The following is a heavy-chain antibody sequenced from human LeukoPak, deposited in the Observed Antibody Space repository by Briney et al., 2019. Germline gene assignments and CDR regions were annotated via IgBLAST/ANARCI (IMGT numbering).Heavy chain of an antibody. V-gene: IGHV3-53*01. CDR3: ARASWGYDFDS. CDR1: GYNVSHYY. J-gene: IGHJ4*02. Sequence: QAGGSLRLSCAVSGYNVSHYYMSWVRQAPGKGQEWVSVIYSNNTTYYADAVKGRFTISRGNSNSTLYLQMYNLRVDDTAVYYCARASWGYDFDSWGLGTLVAVSS. D-gene: IGHD7-27*01. CDR2: IYSNNTT.